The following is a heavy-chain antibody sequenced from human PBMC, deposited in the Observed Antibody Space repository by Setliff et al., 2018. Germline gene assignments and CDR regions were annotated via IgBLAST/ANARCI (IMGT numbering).Heavy chain of an antibody. CDR3: ATSLSDTFDY. CDR1: GFSFSNTK. D-gene: IGHD5-18*01. Sequence: GGSLRLSCLASGFSFSNTKMSWIRQAPGKGLEWVGRIKSAADGGTIEYAAAVNGRFTVSRDDSKNTLFLQMNSLKTEDTAIYYCATSLSDTFDYWGQGTLVTVSS. V-gene: IGHV3-15*01. J-gene: IGHJ4*02. CDR2: IKSAADGGTI.